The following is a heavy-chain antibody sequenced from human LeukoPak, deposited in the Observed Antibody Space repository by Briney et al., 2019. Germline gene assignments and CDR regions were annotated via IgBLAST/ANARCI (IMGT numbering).Heavy chain of an antibody. CDR2: INHDGGAK. CDR1: GITFSTYW. J-gene: IGHJ4*02. V-gene: IGHV3-7*01. D-gene: IGHD3-22*01. CDR3: ATTGRLLDY. Sequence: GGSLRLSCAASGITFSTYWMTWVRQAPGKGLEWVGDINHDGGAKNYVDSVKGGFTISTDNPNNELYLQMNSLRAEDTAIYYCATTGRLLDYWGQGTLVTVSS.